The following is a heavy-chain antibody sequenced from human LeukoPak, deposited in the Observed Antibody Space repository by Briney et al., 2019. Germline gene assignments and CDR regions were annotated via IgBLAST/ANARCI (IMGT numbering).Heavy chain of an antibody. Sequence: SETLSLTCTVSAGSISSGSYYWSWIRQPAGKGLEWIGRIYTSGSTNYNPSLKSRVTISVDTSKNQFSLRLSSVTAADTAVYYCARETISPLIAFDIWGQGTMVTVSS. D-gene: IGHD3-3*01. CDR1: AGSISSGSYY. CDR2: IYTSGST. V-gene: IGHV4-61*02. CDR3: ARETISPLIAFDI. J-gene: IGHJ3*02.